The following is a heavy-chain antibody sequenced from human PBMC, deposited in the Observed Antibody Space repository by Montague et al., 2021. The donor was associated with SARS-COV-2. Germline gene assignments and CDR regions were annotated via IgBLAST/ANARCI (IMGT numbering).Heavy chain of an antibody. J-gene: IGHJ3*02. CDR2: INHRGST. D-gene: IGHD3-3*01. CDR3: ARGTGPRSITLFGVIISGHVFDI. CDR1: GGSFSGYY. Sequence: SETLSLTCAVYGGSFSGYYWSWIRRPPGKGLEWMGEINHRGSTNYNPSLKSRVIISVDTSKNQFSLKLSSVTAADTAVYYCARGTGPRSITLFGVIISGHVFDIWGQGTWSPSLQ. V-gene: IGHV4-34*01.